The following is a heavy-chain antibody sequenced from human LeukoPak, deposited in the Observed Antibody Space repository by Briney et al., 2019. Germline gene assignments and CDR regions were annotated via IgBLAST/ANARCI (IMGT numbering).Heavy chain of an antibody. CDR3: AKAYYYDSSGYYYFDY. J-gene: IGHJ4*02. V-gene: IGHV3-20*01. CDR2: INWNGGST. D-gene: IGHD3-22*01. CDR1: GFTFDDYG. Sequence: GGSLRLSCAASGFTFDDYGMSWVRQAPGKGLEWVSGINWNGGSTGHADSVKGRFTISRDNAKNSLYLQMNSLRAEDTALYHCAKAYYYDSSGYYYFDYWGQGTLVTVSS.